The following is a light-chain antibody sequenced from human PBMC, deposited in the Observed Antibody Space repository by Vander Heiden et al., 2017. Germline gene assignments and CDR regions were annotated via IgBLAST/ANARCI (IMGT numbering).Light chain of an antibody. V-gene: IGLV3-21*03. CDR2: DES. Sequence: YVLTQPPPLSVAPGTTARITCGGNKLGSKSVHWDQWKPGQAPVLGGFDESDRPSGIPGRFSGSNSGNTATLTTSRVGAGDEADDDCYVWDNSDHPGSVLGGGTKMTVL. CDR1: KLGSKS. J-gene: IGLJ2*01. CDR3: YVWDNSDHPGSV.